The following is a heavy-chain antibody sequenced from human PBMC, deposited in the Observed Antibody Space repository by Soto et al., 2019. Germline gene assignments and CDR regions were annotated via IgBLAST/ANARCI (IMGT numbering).Heavy chain of an antibody. Sequence: QVQLQESGPGLVKPSETLSLTCTVSGGSVSGGVHSWSWIRQPPGKGLEWIGHIFDSGSTYYNPSLKSRLTISVATSKLQFSLRLSSVTAADTAVYYCASEIMPLTTDWYFDLWGRGTLVTVSS. J-gene: IGHJ2*01. V-gene: IGHV4-30-4*01. CDR2: IFDSGST. CDR3: ASEIMPLTTDWYFDL. CDR1: GGSVSGGVHS. D-gene: IGHD4-17*01.